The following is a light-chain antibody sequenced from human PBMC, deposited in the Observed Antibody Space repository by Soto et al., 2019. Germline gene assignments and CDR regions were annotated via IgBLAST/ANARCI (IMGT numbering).Light chain of an antibody. Sequence: DIQMTQSPPSLSASVGDTITITCRASQSISTYLDWYQVTPGKAPKVLIYAASTRQDGVPSRFSGSGSGKDFTLTINSLQPEDFATYYCHQNYNLPPWTFGQGTKVEIK. J-gene: IGKJ1*01. CDR3: HQNYNLPPWT. CDR2: AAS. CDR1: QSISTY. V-gene: IGKV1-39*01.